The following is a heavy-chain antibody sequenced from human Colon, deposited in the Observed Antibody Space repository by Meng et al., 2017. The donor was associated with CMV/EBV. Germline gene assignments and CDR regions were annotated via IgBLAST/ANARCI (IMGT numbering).Heavy chain of an antibody. Sequence: SETLSLTCAVSGGSISDYYWSWIRQPPGKGLEWIGYISYSGGANYNPSLKRRVTISVDTSKNQVSLSLTSLTAADTAVYYCARQRRRINLLKGNEADFYADMDVWGQGTTVTVSS. CDR3: ARQRRRINLLKGNEADFYADMDV. J-gene: IGHJ6*02. V-gene: IGHV4-59*08. CDR2: ISYSGGA. CDR1: GGSISDYY. D-gene: IGHD2/OR15-2a*01.